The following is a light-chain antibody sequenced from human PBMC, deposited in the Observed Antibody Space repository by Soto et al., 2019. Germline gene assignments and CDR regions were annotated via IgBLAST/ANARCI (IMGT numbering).Light chain of an antibody. CDR2: AAS. Sequence: DLQMTQSPSSLSASVGDRVTITCRASQSISSYLNWYQQKPGKAPKLLIYAASSLQSGVPSRFSGGGSVTDFPRTISSLQPEDFATYYCQQSYSTPPWTFGQGTQREIK. CDR3: QQSYSTPPWT. J-gene: IGKJ2*02. CDR1: QSISSY. V-gene: IGKV1-39*01.